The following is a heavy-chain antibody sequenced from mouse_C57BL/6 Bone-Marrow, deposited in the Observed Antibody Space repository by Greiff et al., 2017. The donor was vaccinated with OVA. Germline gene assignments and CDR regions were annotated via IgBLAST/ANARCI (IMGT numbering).Heavy chain of an antibody. CDR3: ARSQLGGYYFDY. V-gene: IGHV1-22*01. Sequence: VQLQQSGPELVKPGASVKMSCKASGYTFTDYNMHWVKQSHGKSLEWIGYISPNNGGTSYNQKFKGKATLTVNKSSSTAYMELRSLTSEDSAVYYCARSQLGGYYFDYWGQGTTLTVSS. J-gene: IGHJ2*01. CDR1: GYTFTDYN. CDR2: ISPNNGGT. D-gene: IGHD4-1*02.